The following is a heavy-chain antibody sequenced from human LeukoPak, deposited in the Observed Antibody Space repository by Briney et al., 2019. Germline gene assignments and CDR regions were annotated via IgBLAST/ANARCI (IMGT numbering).Heavy chain of an antibody. V-gene: IGHV3-21*01. D-gene: IGHD1-7*01. J-gene: IGHJ4*02. CDR3: ARDRLFGNLPDY. CDR2: ITSSSSYI. Sequence: GGSLRLSCAASGFTFSTYNMNWVRQAPGKGLEWVSSITSSSSYIYYADSVKGRFTISRDNAKNSLNLQMNSLRAEDTAVYYCARDRLFGNLPDYWGQGTLVTVSS. CDR1: GFTFSTYN.